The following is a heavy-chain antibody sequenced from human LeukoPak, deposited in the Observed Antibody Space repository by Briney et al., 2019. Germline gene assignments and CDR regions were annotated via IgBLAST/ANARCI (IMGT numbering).Heavy chain of an antibody. V-gene: IGHV4-30-4*01. Sequence: PSETLSLACTVSGGSISSSSYYWSWIRQPPGKGLEWIGYIYYSGSTYYNPSLKSRVTISVDTSKNQFSLKLSSVTAADTAVYYCASLRDSGSYWFDYWGQGTLVTVSS. J-gene: IGHJ4*02. D-gene: IGHD1-26*01. CDR3: ASLRDSGSYWFDY. CDR1: GGSISSSSYY. CDR2: IYYSGST.